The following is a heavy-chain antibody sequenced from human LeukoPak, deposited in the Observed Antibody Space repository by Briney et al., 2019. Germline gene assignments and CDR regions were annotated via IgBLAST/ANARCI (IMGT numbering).Heavy chain of an antibody. CDR2: VNHGGDT. Sequence: SETLSLTCAVYNGSSSGYYWSWIRQSPEKGLEWIGEVNHGGDTNYNPSLRSRVTISLDTSKNHFSLKLRSVTAADTAIYNCARAAWNGGGGFDPWGQGTLVTVSS. CDR3: ARAAWNGGGGFDP. J-gene: IGHJ5*02. V-gene: IGHV4-34*01. D-gene: IGHD3-16*01. CDR1: NGSSSGYY.